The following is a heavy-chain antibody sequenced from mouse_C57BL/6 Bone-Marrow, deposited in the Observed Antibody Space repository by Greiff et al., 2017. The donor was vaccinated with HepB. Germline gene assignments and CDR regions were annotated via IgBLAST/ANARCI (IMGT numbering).Heavy chain of an antibody. V-gene: IGHV5-4*01. CDR1: GFTFSSYA. J-gene: IGHJ2*01. D-gene: IGHD2-2*01. CDR3: ARDRTMVTGFDY. Sequence: EVKLMESGGGLVKPGGSLKLSCAASGFTFSSYAMSWVRQTPEKRLEWVATISDGGGYTYYPDNVKGRFTISRDNAKNNLYLQMSPLKSEDTAMYYCARDRTMVTGFDYWGQGTTLTVSS. CDR2: ISDGGGYT.